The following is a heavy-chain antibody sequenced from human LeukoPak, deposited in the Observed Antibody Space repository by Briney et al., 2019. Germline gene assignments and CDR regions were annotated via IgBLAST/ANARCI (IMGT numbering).Heavy chain of an antibody. CDR3: ARGGFTTMVRGVIITLDAFDI. CDR1: GYSFTNYY. Sequence: ASVKVSCKASGYSFTNYYLHWVRQAPGQGVEWMGLINPGGGTTTYAQKFQGRVTMPRDTSTSTVYMELSSLRSEDTAVYYCARGGFTTMVRGVIITLDAFDIWGQGTMVTVSS. D-gene: IGHD3-10*01. V-gene: IGHV1-46*01. J-gene: IGHJ3*02. CDR2: INPGGGTT.